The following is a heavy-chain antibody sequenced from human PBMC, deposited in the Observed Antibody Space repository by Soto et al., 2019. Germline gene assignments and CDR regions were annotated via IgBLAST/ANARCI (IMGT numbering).Heavy chain of an antibody. CDR2: ISAYNGNT. CDR1: GYTFTSYG. Sequence: ASVKVSCKASGYTFTSYGISWVRQAPGQGLEWMGWISAYNGNTNYAQKLQGRVTMTTDTSTSTAYMELSSLRSEDTAVYYCARGREDYGEALNLYYYYMDVWGKGTTVTVSS. CDR3: ARGREDYGEALNLYYYYMDV. J-gene: IGHJ6*03. V-gene: IGHV1-18*01. D-gene: IGHD4-17*01.